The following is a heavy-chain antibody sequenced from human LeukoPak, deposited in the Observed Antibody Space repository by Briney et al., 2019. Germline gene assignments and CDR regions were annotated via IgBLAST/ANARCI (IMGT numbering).Heavy chain of an antibody. CDR3: ARRRYDSNWFDP. CDR1: GGTFSSYA. D-gene: IGHD3-3*01. J-gene: IGHJ5*02. V-gene: IGHV1-69*05. CDR2: IIPIFGTA. Sequence: ASVKVSCKASGGTFSSYAISWARQAPGQGLEWMGGIIPIFGTANYAQKFQGRVTITTDESTSTAYMELSSLRSEDTAVYYCARRRYDSNWFDPWGQGTLVTVSS.